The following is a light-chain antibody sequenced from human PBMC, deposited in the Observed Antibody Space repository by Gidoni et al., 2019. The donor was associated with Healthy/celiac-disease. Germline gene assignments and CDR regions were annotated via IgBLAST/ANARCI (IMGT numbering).Light chain of an antibody. CDR2: DVS. Sequence: GTSSDVGGYNYVSWYQQHPGKAPKLMIYDVSNRPSGVSNRFSGSKSGNTASLTISGLQAEDEADYYCSSYTSSSTSRVFGGGTKLTVL. CDR3: SSYTSSSTSRV. V-gene: IGLV2-14*03. J-gene: IGLJ3*02. CDR1: SSDVGGYNY.